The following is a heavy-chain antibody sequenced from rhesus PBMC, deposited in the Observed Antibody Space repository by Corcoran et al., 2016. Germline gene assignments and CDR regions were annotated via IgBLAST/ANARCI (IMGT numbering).Heavy chain of an antibody. CDR2: IYWNDSK. V-gene: IGHV2-95*01. CDR1: GFSISTTGTG. Sequence: QVTLKESGPALVKPTQTLTLTCTFSGFSISTTGTGVGWIRQPPGKALEWLASIYWNDSKKFNTSLKSRLHNSKETLKNQVVLTMANMGPGGPATYYWGRVGGGWSVGGFDFWGQGVLVTVSS. CDR3: GRVGGGWSVGGFDF. J-gene: IGHJ4*01. D-gene: IGHD6S26*01.